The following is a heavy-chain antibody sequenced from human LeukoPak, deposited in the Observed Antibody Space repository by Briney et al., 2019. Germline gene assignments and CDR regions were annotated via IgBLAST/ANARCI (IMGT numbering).Heavy chain of an antibody. CDR1: GYTFTSYD. V-gene: IGHV1-8*01. CDR2: MNPNSGNT. CDR3: ARGRRYSSGWALYY. Sequence: EASVKVSCKASGYTFTSYDINWVRQATGQGLEWMGWMNPNSGNTGYAQKFQGRVTMTRNTSISTAYKELSSLRSEDTAVYYCARGRRYSSGWALYYWGQGTLVTVSS. D-gene: IGHD6-19*01. J-gene: IGHJ4*02.